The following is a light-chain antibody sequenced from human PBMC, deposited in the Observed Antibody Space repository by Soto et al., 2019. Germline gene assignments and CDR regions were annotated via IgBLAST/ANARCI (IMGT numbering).Light chain of an antibody. CDR2: GSS. V-gene: IGKV1-39*01. CDR3: QQSYTTPTT. CDR1: QSIGNS. Sequence: DIQMTQSPSSLSASVGDRVIITCRASQSIGNSLTWYQQKPGKAPKLLIYGSSTLQGGVPSRFSGSGSGTDFALTISSLQPEDFATYYCQQSYTTPTTFGQGTRLDIK. J-gene: IGKJ5*01.